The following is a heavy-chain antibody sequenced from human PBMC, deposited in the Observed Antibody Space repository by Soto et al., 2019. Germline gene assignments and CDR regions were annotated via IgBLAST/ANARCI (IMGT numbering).Heavy chain of an antibody. V-gene: IGHV3-23*01. CDR3: AKIGLGIFDY. Sequence: PGGSLRLSCAASGFSFYSYAMSWVRQSPGKGLEWVSVISGSAGSTYYADSVKGRFTISRDNSKNTLYLQMNSLRAEDTALYYCAKIGLGIFDYWGQGTLVTVS. CDR2: ISGSAGST. J-gene: IGHJ4*02. CDR1: GFSFYSYA. D-gene: IGHD6-19*01.